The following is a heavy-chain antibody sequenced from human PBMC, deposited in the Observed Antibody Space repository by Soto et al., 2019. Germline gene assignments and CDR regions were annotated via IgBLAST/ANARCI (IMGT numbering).Heavy chain of an antibody. CDR1: GGSITSGGHY. V-gene: IGHV4-61*08. D-gene: IGHD2-21*02. CDR2: VYYSGGA. Sequence: SETLSLTCTVSGGSITSGGHYWGWIRQPPGKGLEWIGNVYYSGGAKYNPSVKRRVSISVDTSKNQFSLNLSSVTAADTAVYYCTRDGDGRMTTNPYYYYGMDVWGPGITVTVSS. CDR3: TRDGDGRMTTNPYYYYGMDV. J-gene: IGHJ6*02.